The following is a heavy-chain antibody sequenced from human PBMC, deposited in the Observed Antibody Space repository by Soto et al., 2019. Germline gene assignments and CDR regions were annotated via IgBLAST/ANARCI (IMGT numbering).Heavy chain of an antibody. J-gene: IGHJ6*02. CDR2: ISYDGSNK. Sequence: QVQLVESGGGVVQPGRSLRLSCVVSGFSLSRYVMHWVRQAPGKGLEXVADISYDGSNKDYADSVKGRLTISRDNSKXXXXXXXXXXXXXXXXXXXXXRDXXXXXSXFGMDVWGQGTTVTVSS. CDR3: XRDXXXXXSXFGMDV. CDR1: GFSLSRYV. V-gene: IGHV3-30-3*01.